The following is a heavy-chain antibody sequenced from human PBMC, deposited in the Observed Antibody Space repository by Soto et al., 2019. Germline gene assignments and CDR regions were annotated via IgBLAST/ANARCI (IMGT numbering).Heavy chain of an antibody. CDR3: ARDRGYGDYTGGLDI. Sequence: SETLSLTCAVSGYSISSSNGWGWIRQPPGKGLEWIGYIYYSGSTYYNPSLKSRVTMSVDTSKNQFSLKLSSVTAVDTAVYYCARDRGYGDYTGGLDIWGQGTMVTVSS. V-gene: IGHV4-28*03. D-gene: IGHD4-17*01. J-gene: IGHJ3*02. CDR1: GYSISSSNG. CDR2: IYYSGST.